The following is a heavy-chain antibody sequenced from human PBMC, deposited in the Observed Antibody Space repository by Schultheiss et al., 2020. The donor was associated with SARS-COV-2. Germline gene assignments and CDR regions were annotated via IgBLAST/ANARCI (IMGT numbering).Heavy chain of an antibody. CDR2: IYYSGST. V-gene: IGHV4-59*12. D-gene: IGHD2-15*01. Sequence: SETLSLTCTVSGGSISSYYWGWIRQPPGKGLEWIGYIYYSGSTNYNPSLKSRVTISVDTSKNQFSLKLSSVTAADTAIYYCARALGSAYSYGMDVWGQGTTVTVSS. CDR1: GGSISSYY. J-gene: IGHJ6*02. CDR3: ARALGSAYSYGMDV.